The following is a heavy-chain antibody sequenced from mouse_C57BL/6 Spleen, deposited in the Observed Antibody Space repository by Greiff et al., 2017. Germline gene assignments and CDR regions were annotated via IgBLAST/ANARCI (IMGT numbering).Heavy chain of an antibody. CDR2: INPNNGGT. J-gene: IGHJ4*01. CDR3: AREGGSSYEDAMDY. D-gene: IGHD1-1*01. CDR1: GYTFTDYN. V-gene: IGHV1-22*01. Sequence: EVQLQQSGPELVKPGASVKMSCKASGYTFTDYNMHWVKQSHGKSLEWIGYINPNNGGTSYNQKFKGKATLTVNKSSSTAYMELRSLTSEDSAVYYCAREGGSSYEDAMDYWGQGTSVTVSS.